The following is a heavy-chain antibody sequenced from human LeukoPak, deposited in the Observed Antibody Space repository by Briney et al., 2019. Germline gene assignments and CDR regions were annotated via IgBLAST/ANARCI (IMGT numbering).Heavy chain of an antibody. Sequence: GESLKIPCKGSGYSFTSYWIGWVRQMPGKGLEWMGIIYPGDSDTRYSPSLQGQVTISADKSISTAYLQWSSLKASDTAMYYCARLHDYSNTYFDYWGQGTLVTVSS. CDR3: ARLHDYSNTYFDY. D-gene: IGHD4-11*01. CDR2: IYPGDSDT. J-gene: IGHJ4*02. V-gene: IGHV5-51*01. CDR1: GYSFTSYW.